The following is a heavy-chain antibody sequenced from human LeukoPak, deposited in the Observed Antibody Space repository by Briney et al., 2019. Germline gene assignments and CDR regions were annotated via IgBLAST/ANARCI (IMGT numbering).Heavy chain of an antibody. V-gene: IGHV4-61*01. Sequence: NLSETLSLTCTVSGGSISSSSYYWSWIRQPPGKGLEWIGYIYYSGSTNYNPSLKSRVTISVDTSKNQFSLKLTSVTAADTAVYYCARETSQKGAHYMDVWGKGTTVTISS. J-gene: IGHJ6*03. CDR2: IYYSGST. CDR1: GGSISSSSYY. D-gene: IGHD3-16*01. CDR3: ARETSQKGAHYMDV.